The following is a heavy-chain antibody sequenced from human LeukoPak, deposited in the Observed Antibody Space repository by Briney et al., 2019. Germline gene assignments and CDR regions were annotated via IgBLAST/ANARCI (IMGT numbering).Heavy chain of an antibody. CDR2: IYNSGST. CDR3: ARDKGPYWYFDL. J-gene: IGHJ2*01. CDR1: GGSISTYY. Sequence: SETLSLTCTVSGGSISTYYWNWIRQPPGKGLEWIGNIYNSGSTDYNPSLKSRVTISVNTSKNQISLKLNSVTAADTAVYYCARDKGPYWYFDLWGRGTLVTVSS. V-gene: IGHV4-59*01.